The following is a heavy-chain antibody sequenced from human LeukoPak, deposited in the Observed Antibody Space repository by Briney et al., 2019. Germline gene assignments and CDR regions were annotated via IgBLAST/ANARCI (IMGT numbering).Heavy chain of an antibody. V-gene: IGHV3-48*03. Sequence: GGSLRLSCAASGFPFSEHEMNWVRQAPGKGLEWISYISSSGSDKYYPDSVRGRFTISRDNAKNSLYLQMSSLRAEDTAVYYCARRTSGAFAIWGQGTKVTVSS. J-gene: IGHJ3*02. CDR1: GFPFSEHE. CDR3: ARRTSGAFAI. CDR2: ISSSGSDK.